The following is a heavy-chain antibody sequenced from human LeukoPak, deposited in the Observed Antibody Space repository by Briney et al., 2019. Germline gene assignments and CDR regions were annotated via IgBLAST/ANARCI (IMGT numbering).Heavy chain of an antibody. CDR1: GGSLSGDY. Sequence: SETLSLTCDVSGGSLSGDYWSWIRQPPGKGLEWIGDINQSGTTNYNPSLESRVTISGDTPQNHLSLRLNSVTAADTAVYYCARGRRGYTYRYSQPAFDQWGQGTLVTVSS. J-gene: IGHJ4*02. V-gene: IGHV4-34*01. CDR2: INQSGTT. CDR3: ARGRRGYTYRYSQPAFDQ. D-gene: IGHD3-16*02.